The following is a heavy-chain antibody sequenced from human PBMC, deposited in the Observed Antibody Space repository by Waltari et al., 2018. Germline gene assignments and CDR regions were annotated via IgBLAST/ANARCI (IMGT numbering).Heavy chain of an antibody. CDR3: AEMGYYYFES. J-gene: IGHJ4*02. CDR1: GGAISNDNW. D-gene: IGHD2-21*01. V-gene: IGHV4-4*02. CDR2: IYQSGST. Sequence: QVQLQESGPGLVNPSGTLSLTCAISGGAISNDNWWSWARQPPGKGPEWIGEIYQSGSTHYNPSLQSRITISVDKSTNQFSLKLTSVTAADTAVYYCAEMGYYYFESWGQGTLVTVSS.